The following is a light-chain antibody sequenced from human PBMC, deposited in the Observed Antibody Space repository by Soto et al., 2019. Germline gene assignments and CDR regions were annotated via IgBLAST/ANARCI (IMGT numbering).Light chain of an antibody. J-gene: IGLJ2*01. V-gene: IGLV2-14*03. CDR3: SSYTSSSTRV. CDR1: SSDVGGYNY. Sequence: QSVLTQPASVSGSPGQSITISCTGTSSDVGGYNYVSWYQHHPGKDPKLLIYDVSNRPSGVSNRFSGSKSGNTASLTISGLQAEDEADYYCSSYTSSSTRVFGGGTKLTVL. CDR2: DVS.